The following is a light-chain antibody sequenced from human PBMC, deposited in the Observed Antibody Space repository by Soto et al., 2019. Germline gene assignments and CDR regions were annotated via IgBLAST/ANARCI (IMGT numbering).Light chain of an antibody. CDR3: QQNGRSPLT. Sequence: EVVLTQSPGTLSLSPGQRATLSCRASQSITSTYLAWYQQKPGQAPRLLIYGTSSRATGIPDRFSGSGSETDFTLTISRLEPEDFAVYYCQQNGRSPLTFGGGTKVEVK. V-gene: IGKV3-20*01. J-gene: IGKJ4*01. CDR1: QSITSTY. CDR2: GTS.